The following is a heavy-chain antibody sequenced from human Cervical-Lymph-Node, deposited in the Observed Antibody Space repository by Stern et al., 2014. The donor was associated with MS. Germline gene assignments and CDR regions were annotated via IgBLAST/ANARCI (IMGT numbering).Heavy chain of an antibody. CDR2: ISSSSSYI. D-gene: IGHD3-22*01. CDR1: GFTFSSYS. J-gene: IGHJ3*02. V-gene: IGHV3-21*01. Sequence: EVQLVESGGGLVKPGGSLRLSCAASGFTFSSYSMNWVRQAPGKGLEWVSSISSSSSYIYYADSVKGRFSISRDNAKNSLYLQMNSLRAEDTAVYYCASWYHYDSHDAFDIWGQGTMVTVSS. CDR3: ASWYHYDSHDAFDI.